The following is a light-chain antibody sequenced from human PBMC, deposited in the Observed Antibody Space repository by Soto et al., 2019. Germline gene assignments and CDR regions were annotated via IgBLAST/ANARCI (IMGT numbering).Light chain of an antibody. CDR1: QSVSSNY. J-gene: IGKJ1*01. V-gene: IGKV3-20*01. Sequence: ENVLTQSPGTLSLSPGERATLSCRASQSVSSNYLAWYQQRPGQAPRLLISGASSRATGIPDRFTGSGSGTDFTLTISRLEPEDFVVYYSQQYGSSPLTFGQGTKVEIK. CDR2: GAS. CDR3: QQYGSSPLT.